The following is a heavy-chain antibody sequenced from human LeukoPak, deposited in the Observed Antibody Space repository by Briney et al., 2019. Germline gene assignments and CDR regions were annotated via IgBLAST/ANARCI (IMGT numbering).Heavy chain of an antibody. V-gene: IGHV3-30*18. CDR1: GFTFSSYG. Sequence: PGGSLRLSCAASGFTFSSYGMHWVRQAPGKGLEWVAVISYDGSNKYYADSVKGRFTISRDNSKNTLYLQMNSLRAEDTAVYYCAKDLMNTATRTELTYWGQGTLVTVSS. J-gene: IGHJ4*02. CDR3: AKDLMNTATRTELTY. CDR2: ISYDGSNK. D-gene: IGHD5-18*01.